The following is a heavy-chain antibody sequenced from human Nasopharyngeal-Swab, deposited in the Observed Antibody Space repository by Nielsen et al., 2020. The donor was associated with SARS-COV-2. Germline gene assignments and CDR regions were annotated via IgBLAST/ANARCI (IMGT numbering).Heavy chain of an antibody. J-gene: IGHJ5*02. D-gene: IGHD6-13*01. CDR3: AGLLRQQPHHQFDP. CDR2: IYYSGST. Sequence: WIRQPPGKGLEWIGYIYYSGSTSYNPSLKSRVTISVDTSKNQFSLKLSSVTAADTAVYYCAGLLRQQPHHQFDPWGQGTLVTVSS. V-gene: IGHV4-59*01.